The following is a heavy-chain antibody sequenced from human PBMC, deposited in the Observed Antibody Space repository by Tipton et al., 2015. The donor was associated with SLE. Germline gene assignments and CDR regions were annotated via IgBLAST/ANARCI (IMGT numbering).Heavy chain of an antibody. V-gene: IGHV4-4*07. CDR1: GGSISGYY. CDR3: ARDDGGTSWPYYFDF. D-gene: IGHD6-13*01. J-gene: IGHJ4*02. CDR2: VYSGGNT. Sequence: TLSLTCSVSGGSISGYYWNWIRQPAGKGLEWIGRVYSGGNTDYNPSLKSRVSMSVDTSKNQFSLNLKSVTAADTAIYFCARDDGGTSWPYYFDFWGQGTLVTVSS.